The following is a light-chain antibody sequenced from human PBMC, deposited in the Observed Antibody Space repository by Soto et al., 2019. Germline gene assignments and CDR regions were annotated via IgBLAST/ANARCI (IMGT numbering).Light chain of an antibody. J-gene: IGLJ3*02. CDR1: SSNIGTNT. CDR3: AVWDGSLNGWV. CDR2: SND. V-gene: IGLV1-44*01. Sequence: QTVVTQPPSASGTPGQRVTISCSGSSSNIGTNTVNWYQQFPGTAPELLIYSNDQRPSGVPDRFSGSKSGTSASLAIGGLQSDDEADYYCAVWDGSLNGWVFGGGTKVTVL.